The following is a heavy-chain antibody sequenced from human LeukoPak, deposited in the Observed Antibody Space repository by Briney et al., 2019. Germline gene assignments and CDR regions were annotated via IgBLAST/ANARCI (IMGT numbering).Heavy chain of an antibody. J-gene: IGHJ5*02. V-gene: IGHV4-4*09. D-gene: IGHD3-10*01. Sequence: KPSETLSLTCTVSGSSIGTYSWSWIRQPPGKGLEWVGYIYTTGSTHYNPSLKSRVTMSLDTSKNQLSLKLSSVTAADTAVYYCARHRFVLGPTRPEAPWFDPWGQGTLVTVSS. CDR3: ARHRFVLGPTRPEAPWFDP. CDR2: IYTTGST. CDR1: GSSIGTYS.